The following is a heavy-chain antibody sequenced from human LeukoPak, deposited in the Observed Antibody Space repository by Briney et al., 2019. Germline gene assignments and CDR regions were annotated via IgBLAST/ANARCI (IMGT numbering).Heavy chain of an antibody. CDR3: ARGERNWFDP. D-gene: IGHD1-26*01. V-gene: IGHV6-1*01. CDR1: GDSVSSYSAA. J-gene: IGHJ5*02. Sequence: SQTLSLTCAVSGDSVSSYSAAWNWIRQSPSRGLEWLGRTYYRSKWFNDYAISLKGRITIKPDTSKNQFSLQLNSVTAADTAVYYCARGERNWFDPWGQGTLVTVSS. CDR2: TYYRSKWFN.